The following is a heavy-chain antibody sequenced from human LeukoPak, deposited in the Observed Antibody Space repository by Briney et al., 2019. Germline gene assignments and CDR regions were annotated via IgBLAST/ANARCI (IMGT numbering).Heavy chain of an antibody. D-gene: IGHD3-10*01. CDR1: GFTFSNYV. CDR3: AKDYYGSGSYSNIPFHI. CDR2: ISVST. V-gene: IGHV3-23*01. J-gene: IGHJ3*02. Sequence: GGSLRLSCAASGFTFSNYVMSWVRQAPGKGLEWVSSISVSTYYADSVRGRFTISRDNSKNMLWLQMNSLRADDTALYYCAKDYYGSGSYSNIPFHIWGQGTLVAVSS.